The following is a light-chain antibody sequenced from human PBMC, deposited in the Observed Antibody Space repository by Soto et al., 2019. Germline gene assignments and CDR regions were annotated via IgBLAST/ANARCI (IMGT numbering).Light chain of an antibody. J-gene: IGLJ1*01. Sequence: QSALTQPASVSGSAGQSVTISCTGTSSDVGSYRLVSWYQQYPGKAPKLIIYEGTKRPSGVSNRFSGSKSGNTASLTISGLQAEDEADYYCCSYAGSRVFGAGTKVTVL. CDR1: SSDVGSYRL. V-gene: IGLV2-23*01. CDR2: EGT. CDR3: CSYAGSRV.